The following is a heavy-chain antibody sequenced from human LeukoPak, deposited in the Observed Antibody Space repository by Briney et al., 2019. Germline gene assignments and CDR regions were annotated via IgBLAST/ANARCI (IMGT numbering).Heavy chain of an antibody. CDR1: GGSVSSGSYY. CDR3: ARDTAPSYYDSSGSNDYYYCYGMDV. J-gene: IGHJ6*02. V-gene: IGHV4-61*01. CDR2: IYYSGST. D-gene: IGHD3-22*01. Sequence: SETLSLTCTVSGGSVSSGSYYWSWIRQPPGKGLEWIGYIYYSGSTNYNPSLKSRVTISVDTSKNQFSLKLSSVTAADTAVYYCARDTAPSYYDSSGSNDYYYCYGMDVWGQGTTVTVSS.